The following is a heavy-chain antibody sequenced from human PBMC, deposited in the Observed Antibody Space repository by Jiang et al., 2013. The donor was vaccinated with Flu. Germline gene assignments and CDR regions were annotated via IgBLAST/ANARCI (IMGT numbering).Heavy chain of an antibody. CDR3: ARRIPARPYGWFDP. J-gene: IGHJ5*02. D-gene: IGHD6-6*01. Sequence: PGKGLEWIAYIYYSGSTNYNPSLKSRVTISVDTSKDQFSLKLNSVTAADTAVYYCARRIPARPYGWFDPWGQGILVTVSS. CDR2: IYYSGST. V-gene: IGHV4-61*07.